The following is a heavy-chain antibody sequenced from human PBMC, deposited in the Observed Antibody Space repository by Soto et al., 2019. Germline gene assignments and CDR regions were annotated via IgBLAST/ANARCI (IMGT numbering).Heavy chain of an antibody. CDR2: IYYSGST. CDR1: GGSVSSGSYY. D-gene: IGHD5-12*01. Sequence: PSETLSLTCTVSGGSVSSGSYYWSWIRQPPGKGLEWIGYIYYSGSTNYNPSLKSRVTISVDTSKNQFSLKLSSVTAAVTVVFYCARDREYSGYVWFDPWGQGTLVTVSS. V-gene: IGHV4-61*01. CDR3: ARDREYSGYVWFDP. J-gene: IGHJ5*02.